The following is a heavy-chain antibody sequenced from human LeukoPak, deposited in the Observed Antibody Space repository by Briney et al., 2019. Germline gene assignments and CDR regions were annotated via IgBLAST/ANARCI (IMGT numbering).Heavy chain of an antibody. CDR2: INTNTGNP. D-gene: IGHD6-13*01. CDR1: GYTFTSYG. J-gene: IGHJ6*03. CDR3: AMGEQQLPRQDYYYYYDMDV. Sequence: ASVKVSCKASGYTFTSYGISWVRQAPGQGLEWMGWINTNTGNPTYAQGFTGRFVFSLDTSVSTAYLQISSLKAEDTAVYYCAMGEQQLPRQDYYYYYDMDVWGKGTTVTVSS. V-gene: IGHV7-4-1*02.